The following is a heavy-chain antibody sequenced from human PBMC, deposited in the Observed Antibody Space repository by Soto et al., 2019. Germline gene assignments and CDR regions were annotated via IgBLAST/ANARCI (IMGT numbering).Heavy chain of an antibody. D-gene: IGHD3-16*01. CDR1: GFTFSIHA. CDR2: IHGTRSII. V-gene: IGHV3-48*02. CDR3: ARDARNADYDY. J-gene: IGHJ4*02. Sequence: EVQLVESGGGLVQPGGSLRLSCEVSGFTFSIHAMNCVRQAPGKGLEWVAYIHGTRSIIYYADSVKGRFTISRDNAKNSLFLQMDSLRDEDTALYYCARDARNADYDYWGQGTLVTVSS.